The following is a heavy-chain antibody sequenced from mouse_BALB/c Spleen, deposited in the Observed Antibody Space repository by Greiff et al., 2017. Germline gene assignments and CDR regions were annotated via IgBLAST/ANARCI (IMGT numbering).Heavy chain of an antibody. Sequence: DVMLVESGGGLVKPGGSLKLSCAASGFTFSSYAMSWVRQTPEKRLEWVASISSGGSTYYPDSVKGRFTISRDNARNILYLQMSSLRSEDTAMYYCAREGDYGYTYFDYWGQGTTLTVSS. D-gene: IGHD1-2*01. CDR2: ISSGGST. CDR1: GFTFSSYA. V-gene: IGHV5-6-5*01. CDR3: AREGDYGYTYFDY. J-gene: IGHJ2*01.